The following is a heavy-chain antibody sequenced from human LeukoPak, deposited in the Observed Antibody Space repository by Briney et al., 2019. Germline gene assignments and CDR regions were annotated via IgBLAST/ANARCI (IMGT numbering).Heavy chain of an antibody. J-gene: IGHJ4*02. CDR1: GGSFSGYY. Sequence: SETLSLTCAVYGGSFSGYYWSWIRQPPGKGLEWVGEINHSGSTNYNTSLKSRVTISVETSKKQFFLKLSAMTAADTAVYCFAGTPAFDYWGQGTLVTVSS. D-gene: IGHD2-15*01. CDR3: AGTPAFDY. V-gene: IGHV4-34*01. CDR2: INHSGST.